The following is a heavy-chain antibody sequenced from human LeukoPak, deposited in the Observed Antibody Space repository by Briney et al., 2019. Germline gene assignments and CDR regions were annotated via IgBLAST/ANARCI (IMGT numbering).Heavy chain of an antibody. Sequence: GGSLRLSCAASGFTFSSYWMHWVRQAPGKGLVWVSRINSDGSSTNYADSVKGRFTISRDNAKNTLYLQMNSLRAEDTAVYYCARCDEGGYSYGYLDYWGQGTLVTVSS. D-gene: IGHD5-18*01. CDR2: INSDGSST. CDR1: GFTFSSYW. J-gene: IGHJ4*02. CDR3: ARCDEGGYSYGYLDY. V-gene: IGHV3-74*01.